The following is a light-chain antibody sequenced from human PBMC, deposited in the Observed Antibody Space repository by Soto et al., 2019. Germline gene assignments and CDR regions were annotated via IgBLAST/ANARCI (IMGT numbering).Light chain of an antibody. J-gene: IGLJ1*01. CDR1: SSNIGANT. CDR2: SND. Sequence: QSVLTQPPSASGTPGQRVTISCSGSSSNIGANTVNWYQQLPGTATKLLISSNDRRPSGVPDRFSGSKSGTSASLAISGLQSEDDADYYCAAWEDRLYGRVVGSGTKLTVL. V-gene: IGLV1-44*01. CDR3: AAWEDRLYGRV.